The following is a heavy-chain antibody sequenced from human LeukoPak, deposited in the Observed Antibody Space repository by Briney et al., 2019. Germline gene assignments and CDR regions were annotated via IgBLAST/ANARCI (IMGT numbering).Heavy chain of an antibody. CDR1: GFTFSSYW. J-gene: IGHJ5*02. D-gene: IGHD6-13*01. V-gene: IGHV3-23*01. CDR2: ISGSGGST. CDR3: AKVPPYSSPYNWFDP. Sequence: QAGGSLRLSCAVSGFTFSSYWMGWVRQDPGKGLEWVSAISGSGGSTYYADSAKGRFTISRDNSKNTLYLQMNSLRAEDTAVYYCAKVPPYSSPYNWFDPWGQGTLVTVSS.